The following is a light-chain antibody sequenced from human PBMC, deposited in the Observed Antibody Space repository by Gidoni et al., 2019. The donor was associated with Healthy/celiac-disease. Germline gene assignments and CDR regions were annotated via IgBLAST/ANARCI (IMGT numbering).Light chain of an antibody. Sequence: IVMTQTPDSLAVSLVERATINCKSSQSILYSTNNKNYLAWYQQKPGQPPKLLIYWASTRESGVPDRFSGSGSGTDFTLTISSLQAEDVAVYYCQQYYSTPQTFGRGTKVEIK. J-gene: IGKJ4*02. V-gene: IGKV4-1*01. CDR1: QSILYSTNNKNY. CDR3: QQYYSTPQT. CDR2: WAS.